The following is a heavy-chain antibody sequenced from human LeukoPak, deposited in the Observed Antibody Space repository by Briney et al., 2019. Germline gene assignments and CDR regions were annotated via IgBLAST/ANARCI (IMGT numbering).Heavy chain of an antibody. CDR1: GFMFGNYG. CDR3: ARGLQPPVLYGMDV. CDR2: IWYDGSKK. J-gene: IGHJ6*02. Sequence: GGSLRLSCAASGFMFGNYGMHWVRQAPGEGLEWVALIWYDGSKKYYADSVKGRFTVSRDNSENTLYLQMNSLRADNTDVYYCARGLQPPVLYGMDVWGQGTTVTVSS. D-gene: IGHD4-11*01. V-gene: IGHV3-33*01.